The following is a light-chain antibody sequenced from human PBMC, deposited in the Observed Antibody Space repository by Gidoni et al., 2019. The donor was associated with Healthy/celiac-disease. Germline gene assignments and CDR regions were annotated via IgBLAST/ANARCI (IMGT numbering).Light chain of an antibody. V-gene: IGKV4-1*01. CDR3: QKYYSTPHT. CDR2: WAS. CDR1: QSVLYSSNNKNY. J-gene: IGKJ2*01. Sequence: DIVMTQSPDSLAVSLGERATINCKSSQSVLYSSNNKNYLAWYQQKPGQPPKLLIYWASTRESGVPDRFSGSGSGTDFTLTISSLQNEDVEVYYCQKYYSTPHTFGQGTKLEIK.